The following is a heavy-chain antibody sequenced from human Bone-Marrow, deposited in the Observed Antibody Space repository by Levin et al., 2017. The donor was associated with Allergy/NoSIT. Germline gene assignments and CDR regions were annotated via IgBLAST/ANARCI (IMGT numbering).Heavy chain of an antibody. J-gene: IGHJ4*02. CDR1: GFIFSSFW. Sequence: QTGGSLRLSCAASGFIFSSFWMTWVRQAPGKGLEWVANINEDGSEKYYVDSVKGRFTITRDNADNSLYLEMNSLRANDTAVYYCARTDYGGKSEDLDHWGQGILVTVSP. CDR3: ARTDYGGKSEDLDH. V-gene: IGHV3-7*01. D-gene: IGHD4-23*01. CDR2: INEDGSEK.